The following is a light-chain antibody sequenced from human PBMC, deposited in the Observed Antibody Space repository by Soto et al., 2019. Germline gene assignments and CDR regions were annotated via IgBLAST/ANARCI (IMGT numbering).Light chain of an antibody. J-gene: IGKJ2*01. Sequence: EILLTQSPGTLSLSPGDRATLSCRASQSVSSTYLAWYQQTPGQAPRLLIYGASNRATGIPDRFSGSGSGTDFTLTISRLEPEAFAEYYCQQYASSPYTFGPGTKLEIK. V-gene: IGKV3-20*01. CDR3: QQYASSPYT. CDR2: GAS. CDR1: QSVSSTY.